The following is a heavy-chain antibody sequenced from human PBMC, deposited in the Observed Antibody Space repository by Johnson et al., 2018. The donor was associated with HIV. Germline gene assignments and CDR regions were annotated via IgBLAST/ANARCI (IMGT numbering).Heavy chain of an antibody. V-gene: IGHV3-7*05. CDR1: GFTFSSHG. Sequence: VQLVESGGGVVQPGGSLRLSCAASGFTFSSHGMHWVRQAPGRGLEWVANIKQDGSDTYYLDFVKGRFTISRDNAKNSLYLQMNSLRAEDTALYYCARVRGGSYYLDGFDIWGQGTMVTVSS. J-gene: IGHJ3*02. CDR3: ARVRGGSYYLDGFDI. CDR2: IKQDGSDT. D-gene: IGHD1-26*01.